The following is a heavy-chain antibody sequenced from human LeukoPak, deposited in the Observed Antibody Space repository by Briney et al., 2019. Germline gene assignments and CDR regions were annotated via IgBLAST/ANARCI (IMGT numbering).Heavy chain of an antibody. J-gene: IGHJ4*02. Sequence: PSETLSLTCSVSGSSMNLYSWNWIRQSPGKGLEWIAYMYYSGTTNYNPSLENRAAISLDLSRHQFSLRLNSVTAADTAEYYCARDRALPYFDYWGQGTLVTVSS. D-gene: IGHD1-26*01. CDR3: ARDRALPYFDY. CDR2: MYYSGTT. V-gene: IGHV4-59*12. CDR1: GSSMNLYS.